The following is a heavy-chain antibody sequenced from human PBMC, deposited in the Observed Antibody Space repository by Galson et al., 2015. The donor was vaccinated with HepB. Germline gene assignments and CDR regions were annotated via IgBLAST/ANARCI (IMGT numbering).Heavy chain of an antibody. CDR3: ARGTIVAAGIDY. CDR1: GFTFSRYW. D-gene: IGHD6-13*01. CDR2: IKPDGSEK. V-gene: IGHV3-7*03. J-gene: IGHJ4*02. Sequence: LRLSCAASGFTFSRYWMIWVRQAPGKGLEWVGNIKPDGSEKYYVDSVKGRFTISRDNAKNSLYLQMNSLRAEDTAVYYCARGTIVAAGIDYWGQGTLVTVSS.